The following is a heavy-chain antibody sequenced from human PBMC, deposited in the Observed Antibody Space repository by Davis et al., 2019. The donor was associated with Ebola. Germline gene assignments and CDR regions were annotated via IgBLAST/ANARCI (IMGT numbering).Heavy chain of an antibody. CDR3: ASGIGVVVAATTSVY. J-gene: IGHJ4*02. CDR1: GFTVSSNY. D-gene: IGHD2-15*01. V-gene: IGHV3-30-3*01. Sequence: GESLKISCAASGFTVSSNYMSWVRQAPGKGLEWVAVISYDGSNKYYADSVKGRFTISRDNSKNTLYLQMNSLRAEDTAVYYCASGIGVVVAATTSVYWGQGTLVTVFS. CDR2: ISYDGSNK.